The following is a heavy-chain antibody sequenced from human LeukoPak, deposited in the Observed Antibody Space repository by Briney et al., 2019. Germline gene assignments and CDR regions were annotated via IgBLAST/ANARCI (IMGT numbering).Heavy chain of an antibody. CDR2: MNPNSGNT. J-gene: IGHJ5*02. V-gene: IGHV1-8*03. D-gene: IGHD1-7*01. CDR1: GYTFTSYD. Sequence: GASVRVSCKASGYTFTSYDISWVRQATGQGLEWMGWMNPNSGNTGYAQKFQGRVTITRNTSISTAYMELSSLRSEDTAVYYCARARHSNWNYDNEFGGFDPWGQGTLVTVSS. CDR3: ARARHSNWNYDNEFGGFDP.